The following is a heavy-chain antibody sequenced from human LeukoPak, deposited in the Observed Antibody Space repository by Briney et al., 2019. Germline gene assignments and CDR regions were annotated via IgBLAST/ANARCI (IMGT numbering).Heavy chain of an antibody. CDR3: ARQTLEYYYDSSGYRFDY. CDR2: IIPIFGTA. Sequence: SVKVSCKASGGTFSSYAISWVRQAPRQGLEWMGGIIPIFGTANYAQKFQGRVTITTDESTSTAYMELSSLRSENTAVYYCARQTLEYYYDSSGYRFDYWGQGTMVTVSS. J-gene: IGHJ4*02. D-gene: IGHD3-22*01. V-gene: IGHV1-69*05. CDR1: GGTFSSYA.